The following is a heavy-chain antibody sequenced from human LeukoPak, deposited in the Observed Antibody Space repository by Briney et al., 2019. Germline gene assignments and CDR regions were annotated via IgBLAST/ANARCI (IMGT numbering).Heavy chain of an antibody. D-gene: IGHD5-18*01. Sequence: GGSLRLSCAASGFTFSSYWMHWVRQAPGKGLVWVSRINSDGSSTSYADSVKGRFTISRDNAKNTLYLQTNSLRAEDTAVYYCAREKDTAMDYWYFDLWGRGTLVTVSS. J-gene: IGHJ2*01. CDR3: AREKDTAMDYWYFDL. CDR1: GFTFSSYW. CDR2: INSDGSST. V-gene: IGHV3-74*01.